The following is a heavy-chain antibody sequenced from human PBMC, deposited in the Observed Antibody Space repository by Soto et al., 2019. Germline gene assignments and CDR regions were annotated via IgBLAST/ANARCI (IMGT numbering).Heavy chain of an antibody. Sequence: GASVKVSCKASGYTFNDFSISWVRQAPGQGPEWMGWIGTYIGSTNYAQKFHDRVTMTTDTSMNTAYMELRSLRSDDTAVYYCARDLGVGATRAYFDYWGQGTLVTVSS. V-gene: IGHV1-18*01. CDR3: ARDLGVGATRAYFDY. J-gene: IGHJ4*02. D-gene: IGHD1-26*01. CDR2: IGTYIGST. CDR1: GYTFNDFS.